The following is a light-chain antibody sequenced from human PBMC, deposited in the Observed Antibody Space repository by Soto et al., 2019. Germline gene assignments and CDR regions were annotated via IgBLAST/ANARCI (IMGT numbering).Light chain of an antibody. Sequence: QSVLTQPTSASGTPGQRVTISCSGSSSNIGSNYVYWYQQLPGTAPKLLIYRNNQRPSGVPDRFSGSKSGTSPSLAISGLRSEDEADYYCAAWDDSLSGPVFGGGTKRPVL. J-gene: IGLJ2*01. CDR3: AAWDDSLSGPV. CDR1: SSNIGSNY. V-gene: IGLV1-47*01. CDR2: RNN.